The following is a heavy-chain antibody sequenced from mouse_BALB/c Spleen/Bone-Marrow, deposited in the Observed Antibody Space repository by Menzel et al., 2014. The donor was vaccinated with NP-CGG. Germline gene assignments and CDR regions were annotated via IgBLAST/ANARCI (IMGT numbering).Heavy chain of an antibody. J-gene: IGHJ2*01. CDR3: VRSDY. V-gene: IGHV1-7*01. CDR2: INPSTGYT. CDR1: GYTFTTHW. Sequence: QVQLQQSGTELAKPGASVKMSCKASGYTFTTHWMHWVKQGPGQGLEWIGYINPSTGYTDYNQKFKDKATLTADKSSSTAYMQLISLTSEDSAVYYCVRSDYWGQGTTLTVSS.